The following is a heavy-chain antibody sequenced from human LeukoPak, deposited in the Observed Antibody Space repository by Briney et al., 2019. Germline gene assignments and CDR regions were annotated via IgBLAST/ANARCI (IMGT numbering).Heavy chain of an antibody. J-gene: IGHJ6*02. D-gene: IGHD6-19*01. Sequence: ASVKVSCKASGYTFTGYYMHWVRQAPGQGLEWMGWINPNSGGTNYAQKFQGRVTMTRDTSISTAYMELSRLRSDDTAVYYCATGVAGTYYYYYGMDVWGQGTTVTVSS. V-gene: IGHV1-2*02. CDR1: GYTFTGYY. CDR3: ATGVAGTYYYYYGMDV. CDR2: INPNSGGT.